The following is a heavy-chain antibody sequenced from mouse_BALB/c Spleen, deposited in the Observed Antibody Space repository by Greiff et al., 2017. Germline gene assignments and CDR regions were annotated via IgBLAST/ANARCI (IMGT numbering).Heavy chain of an antibody. CDR2: IYWDDDK. Sequence: QVTLKVSGPGILQPSQTLSLTCSFSGFSLSTSGMGVSWIRQPSGKGLEWLAHIYWDDDKRYNPSLKSRLTISKDTSRNQVFLKITSVDTADTATYYCARREGGYDYAMDYWGQGTSVTVSS. CDR3: ARREGGYDYAMDY. D-gene: IGHD1-2*01. CDR1: GFSLSTSGMG. V-gene: IGHV8-12*01. J-gene: IGHJ4*01.